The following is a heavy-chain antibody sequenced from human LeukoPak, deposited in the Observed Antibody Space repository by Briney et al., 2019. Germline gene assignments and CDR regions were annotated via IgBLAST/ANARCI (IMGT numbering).Heavy chain of an antibody. J-gene: IGHJ4*02. CDR2: ISPNSGGT. Sequence: ASVKVSCKASGYTFTGYYMHWVRQAPGQGLEWMGWISPNSGGTNYAQKFQGRVTMTRDTSISTAYMELSRLRSDDTAVYYCARGSDYDILTGYYPFDYWGQGTLVTVSS. CDR1: GYTFTGYY. V-gene: IGHV1-2*02. CDR3: ARGSDYDILTGYYPFDY. D-gene: IGHD3-9*01.